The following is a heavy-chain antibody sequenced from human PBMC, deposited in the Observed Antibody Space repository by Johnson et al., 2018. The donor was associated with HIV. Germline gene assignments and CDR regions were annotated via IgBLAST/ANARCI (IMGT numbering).Heavy chain of an antibody. CDR1: GFTFSNAW. Sequence: VQLVESGGGVVRPGGSLRLSCVASGFTFSNAWMSWVRQAPGKGLEWVGRIKSKTDCGTTDYAAPVKGRFTISRDDSKNTLYLQMNSLKTEDTAVYYCTTPSGSYVSSYDAFDIWGQGTMVTVSS. D-gene: IGHD1-26*01. CDR3: TTPSGSYVSSYDAFDI. CDR2: IKSKTDCGTT. V-gene: IGHV3-15*01. J-gene: IGHJ3*02.